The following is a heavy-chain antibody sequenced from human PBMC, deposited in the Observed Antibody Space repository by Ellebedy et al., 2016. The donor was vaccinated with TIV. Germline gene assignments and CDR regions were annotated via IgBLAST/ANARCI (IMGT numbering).Heavy chain of an antibody. CDR2: INQDGSRI. V-gene: IGHV3-7*03. J-gene: IGHJ6*02. CDR3: VRDGAYGDYSPGYYGMDV. Sequence: GESLKISCAASGFTFNSYWMSWVRQAPGKGLEWVANINQDGSRIYYVDSVKGRFTISRDNAKNSVYLRMNTLRVEDTAVYHCVRDGAYGDYSPGYYGMDVWGQGTTVTVPS. D-gene: IGHD3-22*01. CDR1: GFTFNSYW.